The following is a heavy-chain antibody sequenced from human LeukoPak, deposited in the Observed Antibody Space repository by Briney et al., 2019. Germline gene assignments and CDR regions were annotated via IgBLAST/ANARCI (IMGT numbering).Heavy chain of an antibody. V-gene: IGHV4-59*12. CDR2: IYYSGST. Sequence: PSETLSLTCTVSGGSISSYYWSWIRQPPGKGLEWIGYIYYSGSTNYNPSLKSRVTISVDTSKNQFSLKLSSVTAADTAVYYCARGIQLWNGFDYWGQGTLVTVSS. CDR1: GGSISSYY. CDR3: ARGIQLWNGFDY. D-gene: IGHD5-18*01. J-gene: IGHJ4*02.